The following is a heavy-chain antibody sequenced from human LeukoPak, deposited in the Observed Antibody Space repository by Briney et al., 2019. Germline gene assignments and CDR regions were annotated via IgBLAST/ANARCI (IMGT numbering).Heavy chain of an antibody. D-gene: IGHD3-10*01. CDR1: GGSISSSSYY. CDR2: IYYSGST. J-gene: IGHJ4*02. Sequence: PSETLSLTCTVSGGSISSSSYYWGWIRQPPGKGLEWIGSIYYSGSTYYNPSLKSRVTISVDTSKNQFSLKLSSVTAADTAVYYCARYVWFGESSFDYWGQGTLVTVSS. CDR3: ARYVWFGESSFDY. V-gene: IGHV4-39*01.